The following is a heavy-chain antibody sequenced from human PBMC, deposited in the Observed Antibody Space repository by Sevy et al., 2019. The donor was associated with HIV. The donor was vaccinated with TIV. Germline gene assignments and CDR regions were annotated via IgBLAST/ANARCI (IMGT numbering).Heavy chain of an antibody. D-gene: IGHD5-12*01. V-gene: IGHV4-39*01. CDR1: GGSISSSSYY. J-gene: IGHJ6*02. CDR2: IYYSGST. CDR3: ASNNRGYSGYDLYYYYGMDV. Sequence: SETLSLTCTVSGGSISSSSYYWGWIRQPPGKGLEWIGSIYYSGSTYYHPSLKSRVTISVDTSKNQFSLKLSSVTAADTAVYYCASNNRGYSGYDLYYYYGMDVWGQGTTVTVSS.